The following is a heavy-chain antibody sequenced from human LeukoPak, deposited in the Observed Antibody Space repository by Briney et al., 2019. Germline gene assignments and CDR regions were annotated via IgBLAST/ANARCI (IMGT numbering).Heavy chain of an antibody. J-gene: IGHJ3*02. V-gene: IGHV4-30-2*01. Sequence: PSQTLSLTCTVSGGSISSGGYYWSWIRQPPGKGLEWIGYINHSGTTYYNPSLKSRVTISVDTSKNQFSLNLSSVTAADTAVYYCARWADFWSGYAFDIWGQGTMVTVSS. CDR1: GGSISSGGYY. CDR2: INHSGTT. D-gene: IGHD3-3*01. CDR3: ARWADFWSGYAFDI.